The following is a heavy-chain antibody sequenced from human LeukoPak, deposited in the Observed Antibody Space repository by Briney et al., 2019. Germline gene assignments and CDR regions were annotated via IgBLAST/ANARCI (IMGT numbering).Heavy chain of an antibody. D-gene: IGHD4-23*01. Sequence: SETLSLTCTVSGGSISSYYWSWIRQPPGKGLEWIGYIYYSGSTNYNPSLKSRVTISVDTSKNQFSLKLSSVTAADTAVYYCARGNSSFDYWGQGPLVPVSS. V-gene: IGHV4-59*01. CDR1: GGSISSYY. CDR2: IYYSGST. J-gene: IGHJ4*02. CDR3: ARGNSSFDY.